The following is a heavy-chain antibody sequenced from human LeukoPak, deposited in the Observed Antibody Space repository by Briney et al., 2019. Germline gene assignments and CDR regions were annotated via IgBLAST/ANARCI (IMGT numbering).Heavy chain of an antibody. Sequence: SETLSLTCTVSGGSISSYYWSWIRQPPGKGLEWIGYIYYSGDTNYNPSLKSRVTISADTSKNQFSLKLSSVTAADTAVYYCARGLGQFDCWGQGTLVTVSS. CDR3: ARGLGQFDC. CDR1: GGSISSYY. CDR2: IYYSGDT. V-gene: IGHV4-59*01. J-gene: IGHJ4*02.